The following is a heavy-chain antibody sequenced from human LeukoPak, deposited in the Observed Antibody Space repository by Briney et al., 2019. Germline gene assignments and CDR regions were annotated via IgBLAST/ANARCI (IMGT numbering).Heavy chain of an antibody. J-gene: IGHJ4*02. V-gene: IGHV4-39*01. D-gene: IGHD5-12*01. CDR2: VYYTGPT. Sequence: PSETLSLTCSVSGDTITNTIYYWAWVRQPPGKGLEWIGTVYYTGPTFYKPSLKSRVTVSADTSRNQFSLSLRSVTAADAAVYYCATIRRYGGNPAYYFDDWGQGTLVTVSS. CDR3: ATIRRYGGNPAYYFDD. CDR1: GDTITNTIYY.